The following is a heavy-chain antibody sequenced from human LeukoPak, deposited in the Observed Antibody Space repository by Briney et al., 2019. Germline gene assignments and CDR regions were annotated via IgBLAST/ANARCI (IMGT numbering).Heavy chain of an antibody. D-gene: IGHD3-22*01. CDR3: ARAGHYDSYYFDY. Sequence: KASETLSLTCTVSGGSISSYYWSWIRQPPGKGLEWIGYIYYSGSTNHNPSLKSRVTISVDTSKNQFSLKLSSVTAADTAVYYCARAGHYDSYYFDYWGQGTLVTVSS. CDR2: IYYSGST. J-gene: IGHJ4*02. V-gene: IGHV4-59*01. CDR1: GGSISSYY.